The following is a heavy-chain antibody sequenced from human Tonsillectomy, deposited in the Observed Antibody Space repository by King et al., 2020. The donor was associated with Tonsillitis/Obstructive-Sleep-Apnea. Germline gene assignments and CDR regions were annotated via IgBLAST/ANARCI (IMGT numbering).Heavy chain of an antibody. CDR3: ARGGRGYYDILKYFDY. Sequence: QLVQSGAEVKKPGESLKTSCKGSGYNFTSYWVGWVRQMPGKGLEWMGFIYPLDSDARYSPSFQGQVTLSADKSSSTAYLQWSSLKASDTAMYYCARGGRGYYDILKYFDYWGQGTLVTVSS. V-gene: IGHV5-51*03. CDR2: IYPLDSDA. J-gene: IGHJ4*02. D-gene: IGHD3-9*01. CDR1: GYNFTSYW.